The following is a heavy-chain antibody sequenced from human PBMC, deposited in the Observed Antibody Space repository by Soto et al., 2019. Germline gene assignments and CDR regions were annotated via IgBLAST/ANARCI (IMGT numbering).Heavy chain of an antibody. CDR1: GYTFTGHY. CDR2: FCPESGAT. D-gene: IGHD1-26*01. Sequence: ASVKVSCKASGYTFTGHYIHWVRQAPAHGPEWMGEFCPESGATSGAEKFQSRVTMTLDTSINKVYMELKNLSPNHTAVYYCGRGRSGQIVVFYWDQGTPVTVSS. J-gene: IGHJ4*02. CDR3: GRGRSGQIVVFY. V-gene: IGHV1-2*02.